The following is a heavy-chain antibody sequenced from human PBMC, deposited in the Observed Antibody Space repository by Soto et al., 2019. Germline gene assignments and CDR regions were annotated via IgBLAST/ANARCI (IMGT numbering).Heavy chain of an antibody. CDR2: IWYDGSRE. V-gene: IGHV3-33*01. CDR3: ARDQLDGLKPRETRYFDY. CDR1: GFTFSSYG. Sequence: QVQLVESGGGVVQPGRSLRLSCAASGFTFSSYGMHWVRQAPGKGLEWVAVIWYDGSREFYADSVKGRFTISRDNSKLYLQMNSLRADDTAVYYCARDQLDGLKPRETRYFDYWGQGTLVTVSS. D-gene: IGHD3-3*01. J-gene: IGHJ4*02.